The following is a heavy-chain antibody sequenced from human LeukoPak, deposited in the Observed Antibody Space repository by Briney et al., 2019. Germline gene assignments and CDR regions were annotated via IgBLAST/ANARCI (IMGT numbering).Heavy chain of an antibody. V-gene: IGHV3-53*01. J-gene: IGHJ4*02. CDR1: GFIVSGDF. Sequence: GGSLRLSYAASGFIVSGDFMSWVRQAPGKGLEWVSVIYSDGSTYYADSVKGRFTISRDNSKNTLDLQMTGLRAEDTAVYYCARERGRGRDSPWFDYWGQGTLVTVSS. CDR2: IYSDGST. D-gene: IGHD1-26*01. CDR3: ARERGRGRDSPWFDY.